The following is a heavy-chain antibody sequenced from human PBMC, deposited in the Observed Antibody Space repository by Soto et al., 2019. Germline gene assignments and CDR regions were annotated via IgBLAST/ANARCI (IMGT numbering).Heavy chain of an antibody. Sequence: QLQLQESGPGLVQPSETLSLTCTVSGGSISSSSYYWGWIRQPPGKGLEWIGGIYYSGSTYYNPTLKSRVTISVDTSKDQFSLKLSSVTAADTAVYYFARHGRGDTAMGRGYYYGMDVWVQGTKVTVSS. V-gene: IGHV4-39*01. CDR3: ARHGRGDTAMGRGYYYGMDV. D-gene: IGHD5-18*01. J-gene: IGHJ6*02. CDR2: IYYSGST. CDR1: GGSISSSSYY.